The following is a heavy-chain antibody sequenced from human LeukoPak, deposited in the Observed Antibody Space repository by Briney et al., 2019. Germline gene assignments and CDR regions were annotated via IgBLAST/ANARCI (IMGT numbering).Heavy chain of an antibody. Sequence: SQTLSLTCTVSGGSVSSGSYYWTWIRQPAGKGLEWIGRIHTSGITNYNPSLKSRVTISLDTSKNQFSLKLSSVTAVDTAVYYCARDRVTGWFDPWGQGTLVTVSS. CDR3: ARDRVTGWFDP. V-gene: IGHV4-61*02. CDR1: GGSVSSGSYY. CDR2: IHTSGIT. J-gene: IGHJ5*02. D-gene: IGHD2-8*02.